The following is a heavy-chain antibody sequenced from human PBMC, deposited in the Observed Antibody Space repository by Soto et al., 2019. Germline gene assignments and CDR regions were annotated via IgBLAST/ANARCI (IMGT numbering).Heavy chain of an antibody. CDR3: AREDSGGLDY. Sequence: VKVSCKASGYTFSNYGISWVRQAPGQGLEWMGWFSSYNGDARYAQNLQGRVTMTTDTSTSTAYMELWSLRSDDTAVYYCAREDSGGLDYWGQGTLVTVSS. V-gene: IGHV1-18*01. D-gene: IGHD1-26*01. J-gene: IGHJ4*02. CDR2: FSSYNGDA. CDR1: GYTFSNYG.